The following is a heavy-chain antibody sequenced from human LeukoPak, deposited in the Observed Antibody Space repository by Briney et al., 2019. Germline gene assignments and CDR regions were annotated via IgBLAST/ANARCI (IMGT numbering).Heavy chain of an antibody. CDR3: ARSGGPGYKNGCYGELDY. V-gene: IGHV1-18*01. Sequence: ASVKVACKTYGYIFDNYGIGWVRQAPGQGLEWMGWISGYSGKTKYAQKFQGRVTMATVTSTNTAYMELRSLSSDDTAEYYCARSGGPGYKNGCYGELDYWGQGTLVTVSS. CDR1: GYIFDNYG. D-gene: IGHD4/OR15-4a*01. J-gene: IGHJ4*02. CDR2: ISGYSGKT.